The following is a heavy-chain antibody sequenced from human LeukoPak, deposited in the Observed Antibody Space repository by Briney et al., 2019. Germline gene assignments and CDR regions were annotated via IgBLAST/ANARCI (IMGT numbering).Heavy chain of an antibody. CDR2: ISYSGNTNY. Sequence: SETLSLTCTVSGGSISRYYWSWIRQPPGKGLEWIGYISYSGNTNYNYNPSLKSRVTMSVDTSKNLFSLKVNSVTAADTAVYYCARGRSNYYGMDVWGQGTTVTVSS. CDR1: GGSISRYY. CDR3: ARGRSNYYGMDV. D-gene: IGHD1-26*01. J-gene: IGHJ6*02. V-gene: IGHV4-59*01.